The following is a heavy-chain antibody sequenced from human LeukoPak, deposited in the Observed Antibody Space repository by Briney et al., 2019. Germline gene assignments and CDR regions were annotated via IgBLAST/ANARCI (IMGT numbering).Heavy chain of an antibody. CDR2: TYYRSKWYS. Sequence: SQTLSLTCAISGDSVSSNSTACNWIRQSPSRGLEWLGRTYYRSKWYSDYAVSVKSRITINPDTSKNQYSLQLNSVTPEDTAVYYCARGGQGDGYSADETFDIWGQGTMVTVSS. CDR1: GDSVSSNSTA. J-gene: IGHJ3*02. D-gene: IGHD5-24*01. CDR3: ARGGQGDGYSADETFDI. V-gene: IGHV6-1*01.